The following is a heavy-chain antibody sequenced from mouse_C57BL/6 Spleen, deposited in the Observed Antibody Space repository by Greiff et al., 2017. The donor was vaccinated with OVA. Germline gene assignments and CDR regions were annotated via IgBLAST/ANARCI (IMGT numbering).Heavy chain of an antibody. D-gene: IGHD2-4*01. CDR2: ISDGGSYT. Sequence: EVKLVESGGGLVKPGGSLKLSCAASGFTFSSYAMSWVRQTPEKRLEWVATISDGGSYTYYPDNVKGRFTISRDNAKNNLYLQMSHLKSEDTAMYYCARDVITFDYWGQGTTLTVSS. CDR1: GFTFSSYA. J-gene: IGHJ2*01. V-gene: IGHV5-4*01. CDR3: ARDVITFDY.